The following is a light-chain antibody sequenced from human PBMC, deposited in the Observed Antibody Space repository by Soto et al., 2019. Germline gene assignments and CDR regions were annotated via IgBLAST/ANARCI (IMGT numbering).Light chain of an antibody. V-gene: IGKV4-1*01. CDR2: WAS. CDR1: RSVLYSSNKKNY. J-gene: IGKJ1*01. CDR3: QQYNSWPT. Sequence: DIVMTQSPDSLAVSPGDRATINCRCSRSVLYSSNKKNYLAWYKQKPGQPPKALIYWASTRESGVPDRFSGSGSGTDFTLTISPLEPEDVALYFCQQYNSWPTFGPGTKVDIK.